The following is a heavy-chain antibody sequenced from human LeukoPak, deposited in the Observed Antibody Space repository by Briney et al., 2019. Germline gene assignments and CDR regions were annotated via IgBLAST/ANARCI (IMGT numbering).Heavy chain of an antibody. J-gene: IGHJ4*02. Sequence: GGSLRLSCAASGLTFSSYAMNWVRQAPGKGLEWVSSISSSSSYIYYADSVKGRFTISRDNAKNSLYLQMNSLRAEDTAVYYCARLLSGTLDYWGQGTLVTVSS. V-gene: IGHV3-21*01. D-gene: IGHD1-26*01. CDR3: ARLLSGTLDY. CDR2: ISSSSSYI. CDR1: GLTFSSYA.